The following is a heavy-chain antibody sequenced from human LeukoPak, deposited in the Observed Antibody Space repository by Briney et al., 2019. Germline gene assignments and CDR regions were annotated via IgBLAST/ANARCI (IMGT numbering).Heavy chain of an antibody. CDR2: IKSKADGGTT. Sequence: GGSLRLSCAASGFTVTNAWMGWVRQAPGKGLEWIGRIKSKADGGTTNYTAPVKGRFTVSRDDSKNTLYLQMNSLKTEDTAVYYCNTGYCSSSSCHRSLYFDYWGQGTLVTVSS. CDR3: NTGYCSSSSCHRSLYFDY. CDR1: GFTVTNAW. V-gene: IGHV3-15*01. D-gene: IGHD2-15*01. J-gene: IGHJ4*02.